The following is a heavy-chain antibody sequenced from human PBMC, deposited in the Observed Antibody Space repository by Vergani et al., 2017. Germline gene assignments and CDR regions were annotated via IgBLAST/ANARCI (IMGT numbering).Heavy chain of an antibody. CDR1: GFTFSSYA. Sequence: EVQLVESGGGLVQPGGSLRLSCAASGFTFSSYAMSWVRQAPGKGLEWVSAISGSGGSTYYADSVKGRFTISRDNSKNTLYLQMNSLRAEDTAVYYCAKDREYYYDSSGYSFDYWGQGTLDTVSS. D-gene: IGHD3-22*01. J-gene: IGHJ4*02. CDR2: ISGSGGST. CDR3: AKDREYYYDSSGYSFDY. V-gene: IGHV3-23*04.